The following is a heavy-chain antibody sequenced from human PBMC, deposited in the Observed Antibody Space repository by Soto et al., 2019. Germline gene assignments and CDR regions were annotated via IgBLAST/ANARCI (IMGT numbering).Heavy chain of an antibody. Sequence: GQCLKISCTVSVYSFTSYWIGCVLPLPGKGLEWMGIIYPGDSDTRYSPSFQGQVTISADKSISTAYLQWSSLKASDTAMYYCARTESGYSYGFAEVWGQGTTVTVSS. CDR2: IYPGDSDT. V-gene: IGHV5-51*01. CDR1: VYSFTSYW. CDR3: ARTESGYSYGFAEV. D-gene: IGHD5-18*01. J-gene: IGHJ6*02.